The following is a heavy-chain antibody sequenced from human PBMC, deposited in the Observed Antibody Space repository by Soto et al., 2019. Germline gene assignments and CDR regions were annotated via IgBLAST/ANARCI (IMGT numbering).Heavy chain of an antibody. CDR3: ARTRMIESWIDY. D-gene: IGHD2-21*01. V-gene: IGHV4-59*01. J-gene: IGHJ4*01. CDR1: GDSISTYY. Sequence: SETLSLTCDVSGDSISTYYWSWIRQPPGKGLEWIGYVYYSGITLYNPSLESRVTMSIDMSKKQVSLKLTSVIAADTAVYYCARTRMIESWIDYWGHGTLVTVSS. CDR2: VYYSGIT.